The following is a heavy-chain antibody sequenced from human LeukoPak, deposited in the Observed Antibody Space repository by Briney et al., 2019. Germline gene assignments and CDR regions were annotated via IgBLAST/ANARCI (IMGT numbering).Heavy chain of an antibody. CDR1: GFTFSSYW. CDR2: IKSDETYT. D-gene: IGHD5-12*01. CDR3: TTIRPDY. V-gene: IGHV3-74*01. J-gene: IGHJ4*02. Sequence: GGSLRLSCAASGFTFSSYWLHWVRQAPGKGLVWVARIKSDETYTDYADSVKGGFTISRDDAKNTLYLQMNSLRAEDSAIYYCTTIRPDYWGQGALVTVSS.